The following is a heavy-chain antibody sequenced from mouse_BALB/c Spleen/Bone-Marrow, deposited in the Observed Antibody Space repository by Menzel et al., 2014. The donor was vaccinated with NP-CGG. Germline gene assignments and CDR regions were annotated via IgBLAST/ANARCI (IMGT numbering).Heavy chain of an antibody. CDR1: GYVFSTYW. CDR2: IYPGDGDT. CDR3: ARGGISVDY. Sequence: QVQLQQSGAELVRPGSSVKISCESSGYVFSTYWINWVKQRPGQGLEWIGQIYPGDGDTDYNGKFKDKATLTADKSSNTAYIQLSSLTSEDSAVYFCARGGISVDYWGQGTTLTASS. V-gene: IGHV1-80*01. J-gene: IGHJ2*01.